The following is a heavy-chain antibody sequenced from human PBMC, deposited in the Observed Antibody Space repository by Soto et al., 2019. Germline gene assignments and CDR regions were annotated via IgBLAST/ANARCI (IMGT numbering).Heavy chain of an antibody. CDR3: AREMVRGVGSDY. CDR2: ISTYNGNT. D-gene: IGHD3-10*01. J-gene: IGHJ4*02. V-gene: IGHV1-18*01. CDR1: GYTFTSYG. Sequence: QVQLVQSGAEVKKPGASVKVSCKASGYTFTSYGISWVRQTPGQGLEWMGWISTYNGNTKYAQKLQGRVTITTDTSTSTAYMELRSMRSDDTAVFYCAREMVRGVGSDYWGQGTLVTVSS.